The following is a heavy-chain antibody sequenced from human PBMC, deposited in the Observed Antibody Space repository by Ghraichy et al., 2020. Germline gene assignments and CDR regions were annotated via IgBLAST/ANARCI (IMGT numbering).Heavy chain of an antibody. CDR3: AREGYCSGGSCYSGWFDP. J-gene: IGHJ5*02. D-gene: IGHD2-15*01. CDR1: GGSISSYY. Sequence: SETLSLSCTVSGGSISSYYWSWIRQPPGKGLEWIGYIYYSGSTNYNPSLKSRVTMSVDTSKNQFSLKLTSVTAADTAVYYCAREGYCSGGSCYSGWFDPWGQGTLVTVSS. CDR2: IYYSGST. V-gene: IGHV4-59*01.